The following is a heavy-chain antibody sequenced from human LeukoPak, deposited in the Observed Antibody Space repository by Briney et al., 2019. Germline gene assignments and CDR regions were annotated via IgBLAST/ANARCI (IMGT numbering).Heavy chain of an antibody. CDR3: TKGGFQRGEGDNPLFDS. CDR2: INPSGGNT. Sequence: ASVKVSCKASEYTFTSYYLHWVRQAPGPGLKCMGIINPSGGNTSNAQKFQGRVTMTRDTSTSTVYMELSSLRSEDTAMYYCTKGGFQRGEGDNPLFDSWGQGTLVTVSS. J-gene: IGHJ4*02. V-gene: IGHV1-46*01. D-gene: IGHD1-14*01. CDR1: EYTFTSYY.